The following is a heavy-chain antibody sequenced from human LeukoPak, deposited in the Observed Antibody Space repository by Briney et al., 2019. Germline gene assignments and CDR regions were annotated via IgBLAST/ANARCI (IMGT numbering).Heavy chain of an antibody. D-gene: IGHD3-10*01. CDR1: GFIFKNYG. CDR3: AKTINYYPDY. Sequence: GGSLRLSCEAFGFIFKNYGMHWVRQAPGKGLEWVAIIWYDGSNEYYAESVKGRFTISRDNFKNTLYLQMNSLRAEDTALYYCAKTINYYPDYWGQGTLVTVSS. CDR2: IWYDGSNE. J-gene: IGHJ4*02. V-gene: IGHV3-33*06.